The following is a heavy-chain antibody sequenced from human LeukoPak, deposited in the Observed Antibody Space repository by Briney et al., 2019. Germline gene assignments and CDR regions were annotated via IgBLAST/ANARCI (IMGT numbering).Heavy chain of an antibody. Sequence: SETLSLTCTVSGVSINSDYYWGWVRQPPGKGLEWIGSIRYSGSTYYNPSLKSRVTISVDTSKNQFSLNLSSLTAADTAVYYCAISDTVSTYNWFDPWGQGTLVTVS. J-gene: IGHJ5*02. D-gene: IGHD5/OR15-5a*01. CDR2: IRYSGST. CDR3: AISDTVSTYNWFDP. V-gene: IGHV4-38-2*02. CDR1: GVSINSDYY.